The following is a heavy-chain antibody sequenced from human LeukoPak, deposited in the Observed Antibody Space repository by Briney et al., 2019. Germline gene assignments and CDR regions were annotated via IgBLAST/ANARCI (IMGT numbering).Heavy chain of an antibody. CDR3: ARAGPYCSGGSCYGY. CDR2: ISAYNGNT. V-gene: IGHV1-18*01. Sequence: ASVKVSCKASGYTFTNYGFSWVRQAPGQGLEWMGWISAYNGNTNYAQKLQGRVTMTTDTSTSTAYMELRSLRSDDTAVYYCARAGPYCSGGSCYGYWGQGTLVTVSS. CDR1: GYTFTNYG. J-gene: IGHJ4*02. D-gene: IGHD2-15*01.